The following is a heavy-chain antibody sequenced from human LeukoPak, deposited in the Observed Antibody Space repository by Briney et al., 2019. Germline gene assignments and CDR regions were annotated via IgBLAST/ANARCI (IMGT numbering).Heavy chain of an antibody. V-gene: IGHV1-69*05. CDR3: ARAPWERYGDLDYYMDV. Sequence: SVKVSCKASGGTFSSYATSWVRQAPGQGLEWMGRIIPIFGTANYAQKFQGRVTITTDESTSTAYMELSSLRSEDTAVYYCARAPWERYGDLDYYMDVWGKGTTVTVSS. D-gene: IGHD4-17*01. J-gene: IGHJ6*03. CDR2: IIPIFGTA. CDR1: GGTFSSYA.